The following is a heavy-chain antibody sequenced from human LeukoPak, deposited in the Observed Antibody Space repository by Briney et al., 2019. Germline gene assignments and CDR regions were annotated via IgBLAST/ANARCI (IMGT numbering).Heavy chain of an antibody. V-gene: IGHV3-48*04. CDR3: ARSYCSGGNCYLGDAFDI. Sequence: GGSLRLSCVASGFSFSTYTMNWVGQAPGKGLEGVSYISSGSMNIYYADSVKGRFTISRDNANNSLYLRMNSLRAEDTAVCYCARSYCSGGNCYLGDAFDIWGQGTMVTVSS. CDR1: GFSFSTYT. J-gene: IGHJ3*02. D-gene: IGHD2-15*01. CDR2: ISSGSMNI.